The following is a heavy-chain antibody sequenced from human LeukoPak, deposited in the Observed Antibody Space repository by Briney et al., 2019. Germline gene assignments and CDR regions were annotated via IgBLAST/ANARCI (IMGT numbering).Heavy chain of an antibody. V-gene: IGHV4-61*02. J-gene: IGHJ4*02. CDR1: GGSISSGSYY. D-gene: IGHD3-3*01. CDR2: IYTSGST. CDR3: ARGEGRTIFGVVIPYYFDY. Sequence: SETLSLTCTVSGGSISSGSYYWSWIRQPAGKGLEWIGRIYTSGSTNYNPSLKSRVTISVDTSKNQFSLKLSSVTAADTAVYYCARGEGRTIFGVVIPYYFDYWGQGTLVTVSS.